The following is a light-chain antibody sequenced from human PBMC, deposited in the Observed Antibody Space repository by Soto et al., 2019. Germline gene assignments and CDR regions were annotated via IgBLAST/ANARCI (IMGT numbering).Light chain of an antibody. Sequence: QSALTQPASVSGSPGQSITISCTGTSRDVGGYNYVSWYQQHPGNAPRLMIYEVNNRPSGVPNRFSGSKSGNTASLTISGLQAEDEADYYCSSKTSSRTPFVFGTGTKVTVL. CDR2: EVN. CDR3: SSKTSSRTPFV. J-gene: IGLJ1*01. V-gene: IGLV2-14*01. CDR1: SRDVGGYNY.